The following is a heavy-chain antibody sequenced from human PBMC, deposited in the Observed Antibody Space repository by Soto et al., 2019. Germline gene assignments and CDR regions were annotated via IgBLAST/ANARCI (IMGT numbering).Heavy chain of an antibody. CDR2: INSDGSTT. CDR3: ARRYGASFDY. J-gene: IGHJ4*02. CDR1: GFSFSNHW. V-gene: IGHV3-74*01. Sequence: GGSLRLSCAASGFSFSNHWMHWVRQVPGKGLVWVARINSDGSTTTYADSVKGRFTISRANARNTLYLQMDSLRAEDTAVYYCARRYGASFDYWGQGTLVTV. D-gene: IGHD4-17*01.